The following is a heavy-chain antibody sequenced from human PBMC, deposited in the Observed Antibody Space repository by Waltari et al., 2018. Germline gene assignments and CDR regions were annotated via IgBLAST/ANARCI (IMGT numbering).Heavy chain of an antibody. V-gene: IGHV3-33*01. CDR2: IWYDGSNK. J-gene: IGHJ4*02. Sequence: QVQLVESGGGVAQPGRPLRLSCAASGFPFSSYGMHWVRQAPGKGLEWVAVIWYDGSNKSYADSVKGRFTISRDNSKNTLYLQMNSLRAEDTAVYYCMCFGESFDHWGQGILVTVSS. CDR3: MCFGESFDH. D-gene: IGHD3-10*01. CDR1: GFPFSSYG.